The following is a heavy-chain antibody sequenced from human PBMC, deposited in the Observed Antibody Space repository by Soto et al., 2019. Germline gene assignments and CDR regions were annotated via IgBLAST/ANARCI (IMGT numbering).Heavy chain of an antibody. J-gene: IGHJ4*02. CDR3: AHRVLRTVFGLVTTTAIYFDF. V-gene: IGHV2-5*02. CDR2: IYWDDDK. CDR1: GFSLTTSGVG. D-gene: IGHD3-3*01. Sequence: QITLKESGPTVVKPTETLTLTCTFSGFSLTTSGVGVGWVRQSPGKAPEWLALIYWDDDKRYSTSLNSRLIITKDTSKTQVVLTMANVDTADTATYYCAHRVLRTVFGLVTTTAIYFDFWCPGTPVGVSS.